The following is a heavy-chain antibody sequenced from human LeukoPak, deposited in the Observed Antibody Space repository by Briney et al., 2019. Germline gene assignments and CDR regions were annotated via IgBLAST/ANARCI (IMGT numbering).Heavy chain of an antibody. D-gene: IGHD6-13*01. Sequence: PSGTLSLTCTVSGGSISSYYWSWIRQPAGKGLEWIGRIYTSGSTNYNPSLKSRVTMSVDTSKNQFSLKLSSVTAADTAVYYCARDQFIAAAGTGAFDIWGQGTMVTVSS. J-gene: IGHJ3*02. CDR2: IYTSGST. CDR1: GGSISSYY. V-gene: IGHV4-4*07. CDR3: ARDQFIAAAGTGAFDI.